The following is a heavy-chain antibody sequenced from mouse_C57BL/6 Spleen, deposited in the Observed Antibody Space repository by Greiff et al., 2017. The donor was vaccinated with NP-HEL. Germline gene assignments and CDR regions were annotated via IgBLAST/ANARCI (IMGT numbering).Heavy chain of an antibody. CDR2: INPSSGYT. CDR1: GYTFTSYT. Sequence: VQLQQSGAELARPGASVKMSCKASGYTFTSYTMHWVKQRPGQGLEWIRYINPSSGYTKSNQQFKDKATLTADKSSSTAYIQLSSLTSEDSAVYYCASHYDGYFHYYAMDYWGQGTSVTVSS. J-gene: IGHJ4*01. D-gene: IGHD2-3*01. CDR3: ASHYDGYFHYYAMDY. V-gene: IGHV1-4*01.